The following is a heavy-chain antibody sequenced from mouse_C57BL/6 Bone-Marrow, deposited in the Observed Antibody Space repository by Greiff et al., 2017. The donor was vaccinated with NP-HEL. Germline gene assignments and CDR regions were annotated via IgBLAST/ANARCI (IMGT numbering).Heavy chain of an antibody. CDR2: IDPENGDT. D-gene: IGHD2-2*01. CDR1: GFNIKDDY. Sequence: VQLKESGAELVRPGASVKLSCTASGFNIKDDYMHWVKQRPEQGLEWIGWIDPENGDTEYASKFQGKATITADTSSNTAYLQLSSLTSEDTAVYYCTTYYGYDLFAYWGQGTLVTVSA. CDR3: TTYYGYDLFAY. V-gene: IGHV14-4*01. J-gene: IGHJ3*01.